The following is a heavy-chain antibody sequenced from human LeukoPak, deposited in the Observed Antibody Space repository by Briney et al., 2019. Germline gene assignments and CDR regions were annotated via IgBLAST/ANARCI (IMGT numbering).Heavy chain of an antibody. D-gene: IGHD1-7*01. CDR3: ARDLKLGTSYEFDY. V-gene: IGHV3-11*04. Sequence: GGSLRLSCAASGFILSDHYMNWIRQAPGKGLEWISYISSRGSAIYHADSVKGRFTISRDNAKNSLYLQMNSLRVEDTAVYYCARDLKLGTSYEFDYWGQGTLVTVSS. J-gene: IGHJ4*02. CDR2: ISSRGSAI. CDR1: GFILSDHY.